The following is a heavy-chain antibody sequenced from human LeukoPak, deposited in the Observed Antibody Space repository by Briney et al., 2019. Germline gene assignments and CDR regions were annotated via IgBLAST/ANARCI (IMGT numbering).Heavy chain of an antibody. D-gene: IGHD3-22*01. Sequence: PGGSLRLSCAASGFTFSSYAMSWVRQAPGKGLEWVSAISGSGGSTYYADSVKGRFTISRDNSKNTRYLQMNSLRAEDTAVYYCAKVGRLYYDSSGYYYWGQGTLVTVSS. CDR1: GFTFSSYA. CDR2: ISGSGGST. CDR3: AKVGRLYYDSSGYYY. J-gene: IGHJ4*02. V-gene: IGHV3-23*01.